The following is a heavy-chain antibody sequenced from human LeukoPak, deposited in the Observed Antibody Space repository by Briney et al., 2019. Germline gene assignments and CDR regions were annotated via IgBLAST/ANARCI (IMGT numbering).Heavy chain of an antibody. D-gene: IGHD3-22*01. J-gene: IGHJ4*02. CDR2: INPSGGST. CDR1: GYTFTSYG. Sequence: ASVKVSCKASGYTFTSYGISWVRQAPGQGLEWMGIINPSGGSTSYAQKFQGRVTMTRDTSTSTVYMELSSLRSEDTAVYYCVRYGTYYYDSSGYHAFDYWGQGTLVTVSS. V-gene: IGHV1-46*01. CDR3: VRYGTYYYDSSGYHAFDY.